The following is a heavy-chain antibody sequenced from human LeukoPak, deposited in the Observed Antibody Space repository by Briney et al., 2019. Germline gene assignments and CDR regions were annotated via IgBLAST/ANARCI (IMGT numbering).Heavy chain of an antibody. Sequence: ASVKVSCKASGYTFTGYYMHWVRQAPGQGLEWMGWINPNSGGTNYAQKFQGRVTMTRDMSTSTVYMELSSLRSEDTAVYYCARLGYCSSTSCRGDLLESDWGQGTLVTVSS. CDR1: GYTFTGYY. CDR3: ARLGYCSSTSCRGDLLESD. J-gene: IGHJ4*02. V-gene: IGHV1-2*02. D-gene: IGHD2-2*01. CDR2: INPNSGGT.